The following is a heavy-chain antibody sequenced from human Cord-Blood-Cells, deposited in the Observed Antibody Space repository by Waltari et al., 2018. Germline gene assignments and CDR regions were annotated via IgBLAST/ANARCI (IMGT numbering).Heavy chain of an antibody. J-gene: IGHJ4*02. V-gene: IGHV4-34*01. D-gene: IGHD3-10*01. CDR3: ARVNYYGSGSYTIDY. CDR1: GGSFSGYY. CDR2: INHRGST. Sequence: QVQLQQWGAGLLKPSETLSLTCAVYGGSFSGYYWGWIRQPPGKGLEWIGEINHRGSTNYNPSLKSRVTISGDTSKNQCSLKLSSVTAADTAVYYCARVNYYGSGSYTIDYWGQGTLVTVSS.